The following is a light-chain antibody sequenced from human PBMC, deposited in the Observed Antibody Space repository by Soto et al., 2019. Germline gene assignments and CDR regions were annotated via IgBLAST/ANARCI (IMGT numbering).Light chain of an antibody. J-gene: IGKJ5*01. CDR2: GAS. CDR3: QQYNNWPAIT. Sequence: EIVLTQSPGTLSLSPGERATLSCRAGQSVSNNLAWYQQKPGQAPRLLIYGASTRATGIPARFSGSGSGTEFTLTISSLQSEDFAVHYCQQYNNWPAITFGQGTRLEI. CDR1: QSVSNN. V-gene: IGKV3D-15*01.